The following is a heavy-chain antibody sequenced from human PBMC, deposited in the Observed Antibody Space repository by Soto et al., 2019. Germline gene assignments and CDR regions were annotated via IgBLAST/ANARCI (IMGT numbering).Heavy chain of an antibody. V-gene: IGHV3-33*01. J-gene: IGHJ4*02. CDR3: ARERPAGDCAFDF. D-gene: IGHD2-21*02. Sequence: PGGSLRLSCAASGFTFSSYVMHWVRQAPGKGLEWVAVIWSDGSNRYYADSVKGRVTFSRDNSKNTVSLQVNSLRAEDTAVYYCARERPAGDCAFDFWGQGTLVTVSS. CDR2: IWSDGSNR. CDR1: GFTFSSYV.